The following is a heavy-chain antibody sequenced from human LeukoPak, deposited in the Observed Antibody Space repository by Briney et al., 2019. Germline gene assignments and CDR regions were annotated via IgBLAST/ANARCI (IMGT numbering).Heavy chain of an antibody. V-gene: IGHV3-7*03. D-gene: IGHD2-15*01. CDR2: IKQDGSEK. J-gene: IGHJ6*04. CDR3: ARERRIQVVVVAATAYYYGMDV. CDR1: GFTFSSYW. Sequence: GGSLRLSCAASGFTFSSYWMSWVRQAPGKGLEWVANIKQDGSEKYYVDSVKGRFTISRDNAKNSLYLQMNSLRAEDTAVYYCARERRIQVVVVAATAYYYGMDVWGKGTTVTVSS.